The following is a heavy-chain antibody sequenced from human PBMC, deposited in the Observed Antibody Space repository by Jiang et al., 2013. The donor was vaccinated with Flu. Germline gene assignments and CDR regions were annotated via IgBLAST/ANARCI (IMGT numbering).Heavy chain of an antibody. Sequence: QVQLVESGGGVVQPGRSLRLSCAASGFTFSSYGMHWVRQAPGKGLEWVAVISYDGSNKYYADSVKGRFTISRDNSKNTLYLQMNSLRAEDTAVYYCAKVPRSYGKDYWGQGTLVTVSS. CDR1: GFTFSSYG. V-gene: IGHV3-30*18. J-gene: IGHJ4*02. CDR2: ISYDGSNK. CDR3: AKVPRSYGKDY. D-gene: IGHD5-18*01.